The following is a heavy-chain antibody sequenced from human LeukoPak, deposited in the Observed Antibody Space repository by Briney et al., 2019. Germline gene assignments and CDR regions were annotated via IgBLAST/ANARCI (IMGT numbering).Heavy chain of an antibody. CDR2: IYTSGST. D-gene: IGHD2-15*01. J-gene: IGHJ5*02. V-gene: IGHV4-4*07. Sequence: SETLSLTCTVSGGSISSYYWSWIRQPAGKGLEWIGRIYTSGSTNYNPSLKSRVTMSVDTSKNQFSLKLSSVTAADTAVYYCARVLGYCSGGSCRSGAVWFGPWGQGTLVTVSS. CDR3: ARVLGYCSGGSCRSGAVWFGP. CDR1: GGSISSYY.